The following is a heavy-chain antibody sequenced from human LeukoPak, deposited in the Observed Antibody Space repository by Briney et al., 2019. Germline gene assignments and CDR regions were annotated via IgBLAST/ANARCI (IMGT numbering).Heavy chain of an antibody. Sequence: PGGSLRLSCAASGFTFSSYSMNWVRQAPGKGLEWVSYISSSGSTIYYADSVKGRFTISRDNAKNSLYLQMNSLRAEDTAVYYCAREPGWLLHHDAFDIWGQGTMVTVSS. J-gene: IGHJ3*02. CDR1: GFTFSSYS. CDR3: AREPGWLLHHDAFDI. CDR2: ISSSGSTI. V-gene: IGHV3-48*04. D-gene: IGHD3-22*01.